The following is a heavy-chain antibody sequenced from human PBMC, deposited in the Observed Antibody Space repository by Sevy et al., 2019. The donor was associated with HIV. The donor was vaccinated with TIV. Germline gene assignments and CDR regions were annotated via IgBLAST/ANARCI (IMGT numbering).Heavy chain of an antibody. D-gene: IGHD3-22*01. Sequence: GGSLRLSCAASGFTVSSNYMTWVRQAPGKGLEWVSVIYTGGSIYYAESVKGRFTISRDNSKNTVYLRMNSLRAEDTTVYYCARGSTYYYDDSGYSTRGDAFDIWGQGTMVTVSS. CDR2: IYTGGSI. J-gene: IGHJ3*02. CDR3: ARGSTYYYDDSGYSTRGDAFDI. V-gene: IGHV3-53*01. CDR1: GFTVSSNY.